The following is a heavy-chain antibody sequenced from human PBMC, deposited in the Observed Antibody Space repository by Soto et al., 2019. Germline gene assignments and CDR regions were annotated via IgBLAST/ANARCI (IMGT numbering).Heavy chain of an antibody. CDR2: ISAYNGNT. CDR3: ARVVVAPQHYYYYMDV. Sequence: ASVKVSCKASGYTFTSYGISWVRQAPGQGLEWMGWISAYNGNTNYAQKLQGRVTMTTDTSTSTAYMELRSLRSDDTAVYYCARVVVAPQHYYYYMDVWGKGTTVTVSS. CDR1: GYTFTSYG. D-gene: IGHD2-15*01. V-gene: IGHV1-18*01. J-gene: IGHJ6*03.